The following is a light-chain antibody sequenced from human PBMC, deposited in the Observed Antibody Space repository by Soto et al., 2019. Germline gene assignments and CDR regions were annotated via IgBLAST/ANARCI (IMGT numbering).Light chain of an antibody. CDR3: QQSYSTPRP. V-gene: IGKV1-39*01. J-gene: IGKJ1*01. Sequence: DIQMTQSPSSLSASVGDRVTITCRASQSISNYVNWYQQKPGKAPKFLIYAASSLQSGVTSTFSGSGSGTDFTLTISSLQPEDFATYDCQQSYSTPRPVGQGTKVKI. CDR1: QSISNY. CDR2: AAS.